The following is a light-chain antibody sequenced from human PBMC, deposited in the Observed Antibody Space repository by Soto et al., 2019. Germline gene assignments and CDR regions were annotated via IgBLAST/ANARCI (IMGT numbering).Light chain of an antibody. Sequence: QSALTQPASVSGSPGQSITISCTGTSSDVGGYNYVSWYQQHPGQAPKLMIYDVSNWPSGVSNRFSGSKSGNTASLTISGRQAEDEADYYCSSYTSSSTRVFGGGTKLTVL. CDR3: SSYTSSSTRV. J-gene: IGLJ2*01. V-gene: IGLV2-14*01. CDR1: SSDVGGYNY. CDR2: DVS.